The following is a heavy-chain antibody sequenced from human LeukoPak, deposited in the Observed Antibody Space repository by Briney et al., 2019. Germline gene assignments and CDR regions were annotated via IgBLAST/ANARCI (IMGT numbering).Heavy chain of an antibody. D-gene: IGHD1-26*01. CDR2: FGPEDGET. CDR1: GYTLTELS. CDR3: ATDIKSKLLPGSHGGFDY. V-gene: IGHV1-24*01. Sequence: ALVKVSCKVSGYTLTELSMHWVRQAPGKGLEWMGGFGPEDGETIYAQKFQGRVTMTEDTSTDTAYMELSSLRSEDTAVYYCATDIKSKLLPGSHGGFDYWGQGTLATVSS. J-gene: IGHJ4*02.